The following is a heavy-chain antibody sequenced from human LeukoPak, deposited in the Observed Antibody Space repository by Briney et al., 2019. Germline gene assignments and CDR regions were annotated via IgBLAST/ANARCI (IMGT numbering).Heavy chain of an antibody. CDR3: ARVLNIVVVPAAIASYYFDY. J-gene: IGHJ4*02. CDR1: GYTFTSYG. V-gene: IGHV1-18*01. D-gene: IGHD2-2*02. Sequence: ASVKVSCKASGYTFTSYGISWVRQAPGQGLEWMGWISAYNGNTNYAQKLQGRVTMTTDTSTSTAYMELRSLRSDDTAVYYCARVLNIVVVPAAIASYYFDYWGQGTLVTVSS. CDR2: ISAYNGNT.